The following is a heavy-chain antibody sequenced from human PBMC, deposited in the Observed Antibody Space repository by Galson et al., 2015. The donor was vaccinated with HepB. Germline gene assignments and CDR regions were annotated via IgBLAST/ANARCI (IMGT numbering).Heavy chain of an antibody. CDR3: ASGPWGNYYSGMDV. V-gene: IGHV3-64*01. J-gene: IGHJ6*02. CDR1: GFTFSSYA. Sequence: SLRLSCAASGFTFSSYAMHWVRQAPGKGLEYVSAISSNGGSTYYANSVKGRFTISRDNSKNTLYLQMGSLRAEDMAVYYCASGPWGNYYSGMDVWGQGTTVTVSS. D-gene: IGHD3-16*01. CDR2: ISSNGGST.